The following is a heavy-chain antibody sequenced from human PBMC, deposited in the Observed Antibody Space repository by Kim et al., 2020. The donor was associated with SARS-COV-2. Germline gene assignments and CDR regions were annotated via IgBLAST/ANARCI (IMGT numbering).Heavy chain of an antibody. CDR2: ISYDGSNK. J-gene: IGHJ5*02. CDR1: GFTFSSYG. Sequence: GGSLRLSCAASGFTFSSYGMHWVRQAPGKGLEWVAVISYDGSNKYYADSVKGRFTISRDNSKNTLYLQMNSLRAEDTAVYYCASSQQQLVPANQFDPWGQGTLVTVSS. V-gene: IGHV3-33*05. CDR3: ASSQQQLVPANQFDP. D-gene: IGHD6-13*01.